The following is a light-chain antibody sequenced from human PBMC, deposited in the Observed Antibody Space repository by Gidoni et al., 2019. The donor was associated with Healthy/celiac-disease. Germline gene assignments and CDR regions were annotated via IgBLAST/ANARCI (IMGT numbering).Light chain of an antibody. Sequence: DIVMTQSPDSLDLSLGERATINCKSSQSVLYSSNNKNYLAWYQQKPGQPPKLLIYWASTRESGVPDRFSGSGSGTDFTLTISSLQAEDVAVYYCQQYYRTPFTFGGGTKVEIK. CDR3: QQYYRTPFT. CDR2: WAS. J-gene: IGKJ4*01. CDR1: QSVLYSSNNKNY. V-gene: IGKV4-1*01.